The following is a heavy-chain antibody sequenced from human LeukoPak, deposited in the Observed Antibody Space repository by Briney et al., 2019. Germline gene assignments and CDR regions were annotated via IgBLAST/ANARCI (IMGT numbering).Heavy chain of an antibody. V-gene: IGHV3-53*01. Sequence: GGSLRLSCAASGFTVSSTYMSWVRQAPGKGLEWVSVIYSGGNVYYIESVKGRFTISRDTSKNTLYLQMNSLRAEDTAVYFCAGRHCSGGGCYFAGADPFDYWGQGTLVTVSS. CDR3: AGRHCSGGGCYFAGADPFDY. J-gene: IGHJ4*02. CDR1: GFTVSSTY. D-gene: IGHD2-15*01. CDR2: IYSGGNV.